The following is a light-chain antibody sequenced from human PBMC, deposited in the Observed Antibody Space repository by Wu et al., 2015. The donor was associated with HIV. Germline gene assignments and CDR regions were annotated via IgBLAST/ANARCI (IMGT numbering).Light chain of an antibody. CDR1: QSVNIN. CDR3: QQYNNWPGT. CDR2: GAS. Sequence: EIVMTQSPATLSVSPGERATLSCRASQSVNINLAWYQQKLGQAPRLLFYGASTRATDIPARFSGGGSGTEFTLTINSLQSEDFAVYYCQQYNNWPGTFGHGTKVEIK. V-gene: IGKV3-15*01. J-gene: IGKJ1*01.